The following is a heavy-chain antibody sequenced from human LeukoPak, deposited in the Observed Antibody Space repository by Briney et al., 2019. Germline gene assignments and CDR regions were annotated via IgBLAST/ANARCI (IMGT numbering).Heavy chain of an antibody. CDR1: GGSISSSSHY. Sequence: SETLSLTCTVSGGSISSSSHYWGWIRQPPGKGLEWIGSIYYSGSTYYNPSLKSRVTISVDTSKNQFSLKLSSVTAADTAVYYCARLTTVLWFGELLFIRSLLWFDPWGQGTLVTVSS. CDR3: ARLTTVLWFGELLFIRSLLWFDP. CDR2: IYYSGST. D-gene: IGHD3-10*01. V-gene: IGHV4-39*01. J-gene: IGHJ5*02.